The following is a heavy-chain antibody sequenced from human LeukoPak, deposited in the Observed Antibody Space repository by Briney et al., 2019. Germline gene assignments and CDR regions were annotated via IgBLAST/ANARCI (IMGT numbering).Heavy chain of an antibody. J-gene: IGHJ3*01. CDR2: IYPDDSDT. CDR3: ARPNITSYYDSRGYDAFDV. Sequence: GESLKICCEGSGYRFNAYWIAWVRQMPGKGLEWMGIIYPDDSDTRYSPSFQGQVTISADKSVRTAYLQWSSLKASDTAMYYCARPNITSYYDSRGYDAFDVWGEGKMVTVSS. V-gene: IGHV5-51*01. CDR1: GYRFNAYW. D-gene: IGHD3-22*01.